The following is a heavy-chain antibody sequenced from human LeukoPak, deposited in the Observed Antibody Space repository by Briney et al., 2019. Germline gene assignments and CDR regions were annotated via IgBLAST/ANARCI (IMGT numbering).Heavy chain of an antibody. V-gene: IGHV4-34*01. J-gene: IGHJ4*02. D-gene: IGHD5-18*01. CDR1: GGSFSGYY. Sequence: SETLSLTRAVYGGSFSGYYWSWIRQPPGKGLEWIGEINHSGSTNYNPSLKSRVTISVDTSKNQFSLKLSSVTAADTAVYYCARGQKYTSGYTVTELGSRYFDYWGQGTLVTVSS. CDR3: ARGQKYTSGYTVTELGSRYFDY. CDR2: INHSGST.